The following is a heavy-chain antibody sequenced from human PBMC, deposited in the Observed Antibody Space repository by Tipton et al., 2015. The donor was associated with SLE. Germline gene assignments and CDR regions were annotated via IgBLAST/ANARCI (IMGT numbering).Heavy chain of an antibody. Sequence: SLRLSCAASGFTFSSYAMHWVRQAPGKGLEWVAVISYDGSNKYYADSVKGRFTISRDNSKNTLYLQMNSLRAEDTAVYYCARDIQWFDYFDYWGQGTLVTVSS. D-gene: IGHD3-10*01. V-gene: IGHV3-30-3*01. J-gene: IGHJ4*02. CDR2: ISYDGSNK. CDR1: GFTFSSYA. CDR3: ARDIQWFDYFDY.